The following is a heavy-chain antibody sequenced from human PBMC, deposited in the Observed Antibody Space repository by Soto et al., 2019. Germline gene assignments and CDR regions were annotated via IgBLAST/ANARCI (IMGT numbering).Heavy chain of an antibody. CDR3: ARHYDSSGYYRAPDDS. CDR1: EFTFSSNA. CDR2: ISGTGGNT. D-gene: IGHD3-22*01. V-gene: IGHV3-23*01. J-gene: IGHJ4*02. Sequence: GGSLRLSCAASEFTFSSNAMSWVRQAPGKGLECVSVISGTGGNTYYADSVQGRFTVSRDNSKNTLYLQMNSLRVEDTAVYYCARHYDSSGYYRAPDDSWGQGTLVTVSS.